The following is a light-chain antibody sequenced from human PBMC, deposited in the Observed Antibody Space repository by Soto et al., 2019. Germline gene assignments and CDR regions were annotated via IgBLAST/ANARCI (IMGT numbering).Light chain of an antibody. CDR1: TSNIGAPYD. CDR3: QSYDISLHNYV. J-gene: IGLJ1*01. CDR2: GDN. Sequence: QSVLTQPPSVSGAPGQRVSISCTGSTSNIGAPYDVHWYQHLPGAAPKLLIYGDNNRPSGVPDRFSGSKADTSASLAITSLQAEDEADYYCQSYDISLHNYVCGTGTQVTVL. V-gene: IGLV1-40*01.